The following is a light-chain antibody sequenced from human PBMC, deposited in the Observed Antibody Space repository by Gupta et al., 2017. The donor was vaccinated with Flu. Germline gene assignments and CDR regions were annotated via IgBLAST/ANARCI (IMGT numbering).Light chain of an antibody. CDR2: DIS. Sequence: PEERATLSCRASPTVDTYLAWYQQKPGQAPRLLIYDISTRATGIPGRFSGSGSGTDFTLTISSLEPEDFAVYYCQQGRSSWTFGQGTRVEMK. V-gene: IGKV3-11*01. CDR3: QQGRSSWT. J-gene: IGKJ1*01. CDR1: PTVDTY.